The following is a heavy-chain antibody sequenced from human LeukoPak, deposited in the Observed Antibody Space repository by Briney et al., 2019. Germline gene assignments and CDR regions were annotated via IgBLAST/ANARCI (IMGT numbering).Heavy chain of an antibody. D-gene: IGHD2-2*01. CDR1: GYTFTSYG. V-gene: IGHV1-18*01. Sequence: ASVKVSCKASGYTFTSYGISWVRQAPGHGLEWRGWISANKGNTDYAQKLQGRVNLTTDTSTRTAYMELRSLRSDDTAEYYCARARYCSSTSCYGPEDDAFDIWGQGTMVTVSS. J-gene: IGHJ3*02. CDR3: ARARYCSSTSCYGPEDDAFDI. CDR2: ISANKGNT.